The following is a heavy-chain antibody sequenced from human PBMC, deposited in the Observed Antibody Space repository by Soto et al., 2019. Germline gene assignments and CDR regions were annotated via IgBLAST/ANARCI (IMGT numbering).Heavy chain of an antibody. D-gene: IGHD2-15*01. CDR3: AKDGPYCSGGSCYSEYFKH. CDR1: GFTFSSYA. V-gene: IGHV3-23*01. J-gene: IGHJ1*01. Sequence: GGSLRLSCAASGFTFSSYAMSWVRQAPGKGLEWVSAISGSGGSTYYADSVKGRFTISRDNSKNTLYLQMNSLRAEDTAVYYCAKDGPYCSGGSCYSEYFKHWGQGTLVTVSS. CDR2: ISGSGGST.